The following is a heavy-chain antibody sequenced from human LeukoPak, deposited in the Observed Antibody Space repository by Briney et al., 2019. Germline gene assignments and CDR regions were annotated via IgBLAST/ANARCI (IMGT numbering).Heavy chain of an antibody. CDR3: VRDYCSSGTCYGFD. D-gene: IGHD2-15*01. CDR2: ISSTDSYI. Sequence: GGSLRLSCAASGFTFSSYSMNWVRHAPGKGLEWVSSISSTDSYIFYADSVKGRFTISRDNAKNSLYLQMNSLRAEDTAMYYCVRDYCSSGTCYGFDWGQGTLVTVSS. V-gene: IGHV3-21*01. CDR1: GFTFSSYS. J-gene: IGHJ4*02.